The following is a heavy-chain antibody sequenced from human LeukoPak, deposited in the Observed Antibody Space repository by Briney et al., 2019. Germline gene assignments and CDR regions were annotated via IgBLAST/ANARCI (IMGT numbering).Heavy chain of an antibody. V-gene: IGHV4-38-2*02. CDR3: ARIFIRNGYSSYFYC. CDR1: GFSISSGHY. J-gene: IGHJ4*02. D-gene: IGHD5-18*01. CDR2: VYQSGTT. Sequence: SETLSLTCTVSGFSISSGHYWGWVRPPPGAGLEWIGMVYQSGTTYYNQSVKSRVTTSVDMSKNHFSLRLRPVSAADTAVYYCARIFIRNGYSSYFYCWCQGTLVTVSS.